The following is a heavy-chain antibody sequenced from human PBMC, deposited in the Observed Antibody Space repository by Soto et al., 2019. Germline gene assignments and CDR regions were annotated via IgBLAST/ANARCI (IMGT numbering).Heavy chain of an antibody. J-gene: IGHJ4*02. D-gene: IGHD3-22*01. CDR3: ARQQYYDSRGQFDY. CDR2: ISYSGRT. Sequence: SETLSLTCSVSGGSINNRSYYWGWIRQPPGKGLEWIGSISYSGRTYDNPSLKSRVTISSDTSNDQFSLKLSSVTAADTAVYYCARQQYYDSRGQFDYWGQGTLVTVSS. CDR1: GGSINNRSYY. V-gene: IGHV4-39*01.